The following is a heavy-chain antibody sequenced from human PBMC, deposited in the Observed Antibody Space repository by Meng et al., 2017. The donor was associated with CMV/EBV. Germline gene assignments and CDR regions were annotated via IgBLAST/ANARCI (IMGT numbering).Heavy chain of an antibody. D-gene: IGHD2-2*02. Sequence: GGSLRLSCAASGFTFSSYEMNWVRQAPGKGLEGVSYISSSGSTIYYADSVKGRFTISRDNAKNSLYLQMNSLRAEDTAVYYCARGRGYCSSTSCYRAFDYWGQGTLVTVSS. CDR2: ISSSGSTI. V-gene: IGHV3-48*03. CDR3: ARGRGYCSSTSCYRAFDY. J-gene: IGHJ4*02. CDR1: GFTFSSYE.